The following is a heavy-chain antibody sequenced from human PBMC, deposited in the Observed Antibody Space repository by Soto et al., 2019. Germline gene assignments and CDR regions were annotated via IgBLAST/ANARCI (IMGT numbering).Heavy chain of an antibody. CDR3: ARHGFYGDYPSNYFDP. J-gene: IGHJ5*02. CDR1: GYNFATYW. Sequence: PGESLKISYEGFGYNFATYWIAWVRQMPGKGLEYMGIIYPGDSDSRYSPSFQGQVTFSADKSISTAYLQWSSLKASDTAMYYCARHGFYGDYPSNYFDPWGQGTLVTVSS. CDR2: IYPGDSDS. V-gene: IGHV5-51*01. D-gene: IGHD4-17*01.